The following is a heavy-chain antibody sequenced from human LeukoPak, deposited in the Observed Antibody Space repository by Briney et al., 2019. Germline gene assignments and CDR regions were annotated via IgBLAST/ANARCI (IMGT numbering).Heavy chain of an antibody. D-gene: IGHD3-10*01. Sequence: GASVKVSCEASGYTFTSFYMHWVRQAPGQGLEWMGIINPSGGSTSYAQKFQGRVTMTRDTSTNTVYVELSSLISEDTAVYYCAKGSRGGFGESYFDYWGQGTLVTVSS. CDR2: INPSGGST. V-gene: IGHV1-46*01. CDR3: AKGSRGGFGESYFDY. J-gene: IGHJ4*02. CDR1: GYTFTSFY.